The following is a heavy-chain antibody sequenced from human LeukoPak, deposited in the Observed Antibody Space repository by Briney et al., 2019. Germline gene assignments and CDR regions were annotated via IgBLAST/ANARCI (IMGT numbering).Heavy chain of an antibody. D-gene: IGHD2-21*02. CDR1: GFSFSNNW. J-gene: IGHJ3*02. CDR3: ATYCGGDCYSPHDAFDI. V-gene: IGHV3-7*05. Sequence: GGSLRLSCAASGFSFSNNWMSWIRQAPGKGLEWVANIKHDGGAKYYVDSVKGRFTISRDNAKNSLYRQMISLRAEDTALYYCATYCGGDCYSPHDAFDIWGQGTMVTVSS. CDR2: IKHDGGAK.